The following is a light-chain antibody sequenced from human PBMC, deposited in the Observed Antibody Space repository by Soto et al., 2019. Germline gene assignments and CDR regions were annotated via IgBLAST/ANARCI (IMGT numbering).Light chain of an antibody. CDR3: GAWDDSLNGYV. Sequence: QSVLTQPPSTSETPGQRVTISCSGSSSNIGSNAVNWYQQLPGTAPKLLIYSDYQRPSGVPDRFSGSKSGTSASLAISGLQSEDEADYYCGAWDDSLNGYVFGTGTKVTVL. CDR1: SSNIGSNA. CDR2: SDY. V-gene: IGLV1-44*01. J-gene: IGLJ1*01.